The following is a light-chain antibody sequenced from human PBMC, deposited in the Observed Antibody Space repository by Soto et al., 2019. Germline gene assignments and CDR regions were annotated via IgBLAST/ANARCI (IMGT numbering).Light chain of an antibody. CDR1: TGAVTSGHY. V-gene: IGLV7-46*01. CDR2: DTS. CDR3: LLSYSGARI. Sequence: QTVVTQEPSLTVYPGGAVTLTCGSSTGAVTSGHYPYWFQQKPGQAPRTLIYDTSNKHSWTPARFSGSLLGGKAALTLSGAQPQDEAEYYCLLSYSGARIFGTGTKVTVL. J-gene: IGLJ1*01.